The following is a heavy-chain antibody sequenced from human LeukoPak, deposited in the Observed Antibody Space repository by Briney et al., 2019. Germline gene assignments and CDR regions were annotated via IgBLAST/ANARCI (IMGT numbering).Heavy chain of an antibody. J-gene: IGHJ4*02. D-gene: IGHD6-19*01. CDR2: ITSSGSII. Sequence: GRSLRLPCAASGFTFSIYEMNWVRQAPGKGLEWVAYITSSGSIIYYADSVKGRFTISRDNAKNSLYLQMNSLRAEDTAVYYCTRTQYSSGWTFDYWGQGTLVTVSS. V-gene: IGHV3-48*03. CDR3: TRTQYSSGWTFDY. CDR1: GFTFSIYE.